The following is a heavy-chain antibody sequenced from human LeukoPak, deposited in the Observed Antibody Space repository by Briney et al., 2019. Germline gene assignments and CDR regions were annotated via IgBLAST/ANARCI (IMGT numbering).Heavy chain of an antibody. D-gene: IGHD1-26*01. J-gene: IGHJ4*02. CDR2: IYYSGST. CDR3: ARHSTQWELRSNFDY. V-gene: IGHV4-39*01. Sequence: SETLSLTCTSSGGSITSSTYYWGWIRQPPGKGLEWIGSIYYSGSTYYNPSLKSRLTISVDTSKKQFSLKLSSVTAADTAVYYCARHSTQWELRSNFDYWGQGTLVTVSS. CDR1: GGSITSSTYY.